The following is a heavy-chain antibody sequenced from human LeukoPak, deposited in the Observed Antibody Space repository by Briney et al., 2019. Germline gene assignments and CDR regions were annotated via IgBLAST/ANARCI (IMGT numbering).Heavy chain of an antibody. Sequence: GGSLRLSCAASGFTFSGYAMSWVRQAPGKGLEWVSAISGSGGSTYYADSVKGRFTISRDNSKNTLYLQMNSLRAEDTAVYYCAKSARLVTMVRGVIAAPDYYYYYGMDVWGQGTTVTVSS. D-gene: IGHD3-10*01. CDR2: ISGSGGST. V-gene: IGHV3-23*01. CDR1: GFTFSGYA. CDR3: AKSARLVTMVRGVIAAPDYYYYYGMDV. J-gene: IGHJ6*02.